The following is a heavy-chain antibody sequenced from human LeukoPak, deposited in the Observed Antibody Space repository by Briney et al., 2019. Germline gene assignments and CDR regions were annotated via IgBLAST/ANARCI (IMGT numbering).Heavy chain of an antibody. J-gene: IGHJ4*02. CDR1: GGSISSYY. CDR2: IYYSGST. Sequence: SETLSPTCTVSGGSISSYYWSWIRQPPGKGLEWIGYIYYSGSTNYNPSLKSRVTISVDTSKNQFSLKLSSVTAADTAVYYCAREGGYNYYFDYWGQGTLVTVSS. CDR3: AREGGYNYYFDY. D-gene: IGHD5-24*01. V-gene: IGHV4-59*01.